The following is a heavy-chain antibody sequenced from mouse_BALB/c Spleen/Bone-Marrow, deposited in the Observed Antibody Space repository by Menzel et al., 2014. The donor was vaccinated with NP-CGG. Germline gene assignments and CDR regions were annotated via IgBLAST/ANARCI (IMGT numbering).Heavy chain of an antibody. J-gene: IGHJ4*01. CDR1: GFSLTGYG. CDR2: IWGDGST. V-gene: IGHV2-6-7*01. D-gene: IGHD2-4*01. CDR3: ARALYDYDDLYYAMDY. Sequence: QVQLQQSGPGLVAPSQSLSITCTVSGFSLTGYGVNWVRQPPGKGLEWLGMIWGDGSTDYNSALKSRLSISKDNSKSQVFLKMNSLQTDDTARYYCARALYDYDDLYYAMDYWGQGTSVTVSS.